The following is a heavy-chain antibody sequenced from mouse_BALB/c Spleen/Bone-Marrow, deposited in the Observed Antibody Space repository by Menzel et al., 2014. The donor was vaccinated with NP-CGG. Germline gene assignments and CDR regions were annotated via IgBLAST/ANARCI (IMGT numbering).Heavy chain of an antibody. J-gene: IGHJ4*01. D-gene: IGHD2-3*01. V-gene: IGHV1S81*02. CDR2: INPSNGGT. CDR1: GYTFTSYY. CDR3: TRGGWLAMDY. Sequence: VQLQQSGAELVKPGASVELSCKASGYTFTSYYMYWVKQRPGQGLEWIGEINPSNGGTNFDEKFKSKATLTVDKSSSTAYMQLSGLTSEDSAVYYCTRGGWLAMDYWGQGTSVTVSS.